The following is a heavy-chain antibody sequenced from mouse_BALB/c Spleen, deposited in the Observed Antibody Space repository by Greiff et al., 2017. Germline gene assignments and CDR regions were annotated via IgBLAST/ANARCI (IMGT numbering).Heavy chain of an antibody. J-gene: IGHJ4*01. V-gene: IGHV1-15*01. Sequence: QVQLQQSGAELVRPGASVTLSCKASGYTFTDYEMHWVKQTPVHGLEWIGAIDPDTGGTAYNQKFKGKATLTADKSSSTAYMELRSLTSEDSAVYYCTRMGDYVSYYYAMDYWGQGTSVTVSS. CDR3: TRMGDYVSYYYAMDY. CDR2: IDPDTGGT. D-gene: IGHD1-1*01. CDR1: GYTFTDYE.